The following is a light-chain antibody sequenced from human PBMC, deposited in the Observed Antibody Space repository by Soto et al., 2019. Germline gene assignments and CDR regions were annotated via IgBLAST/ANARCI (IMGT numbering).Light chain of an antibody. CDR1: SSDVGGYNY. J-gene: IGLJ2*01. Sequence: QSALTQPASVSGSPGQSITISCTGTSSDVGGYNYVSWYQQHPGKAPKLMIYEVSNRPSGVSNRFSGSKSGNTASLTISVLQDEDDDDYYCSSYTSSSTVFGGGTKLTVL. CDR3: SSYTSSSTV. CDR2: EVS. V-gene: IGLV2-14*01.